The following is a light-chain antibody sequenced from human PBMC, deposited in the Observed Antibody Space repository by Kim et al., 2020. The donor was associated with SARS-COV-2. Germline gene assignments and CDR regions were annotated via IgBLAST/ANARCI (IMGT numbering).Light chain of an antibody. V-gene: IGLV3-21*04. CDR3: QLWDSSTDHVV. CDR1: KIGDKS. CDR2: YDS. J-gene: IGLJ2*01. Sequence: SYELTQPPSVSAAPGETARIPCGGTKIGDKSVHWYQQKPGQAPVLAIFYDSDRPSGIPERISGSNSGNTATLTISRVEAGDEADYYCQLWDSSTDHVVFGGGTQLTV.